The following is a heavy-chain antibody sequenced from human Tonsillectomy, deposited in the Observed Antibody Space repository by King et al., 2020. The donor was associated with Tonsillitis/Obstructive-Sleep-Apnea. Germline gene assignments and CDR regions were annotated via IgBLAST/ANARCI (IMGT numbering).Heavy chain of an antibody. J-gene: IGHJ5*01. Sequence: VQLQESGGGLVQPGGSLRLSCAASGFLVSSDYMSWVRQAPGKGLEWVSVIYAGGSTYYADSVKGRFTISRDTSQNTVHLHMTGLRVDDMALYFCARGVVIGFFDSWGQGALVTVSS. CDR2: IYAGGST. CDR1: GFLVSSDY. D-gene: IGHD2-21*01. V-gene: IGHV3-66*01. CDR3: ARGVVIGFFDS.